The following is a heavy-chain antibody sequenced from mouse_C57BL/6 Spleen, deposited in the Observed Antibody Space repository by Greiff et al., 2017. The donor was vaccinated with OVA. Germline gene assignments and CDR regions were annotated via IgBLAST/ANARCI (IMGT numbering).Heavy chain of an antibody. J-gene: IGHJ1*03. CDR3: ARHYYYGSSYDWYFDV. Sequence: VQLQQSGAELVRPGTSVKMSCKASGYTFTNYWIGWAKQRPGHGLEWIGDIYPGGGYTNYNEKFKGKATLTADKSSSTAYMQFSSLTSEDSAIYYCARHYYYGSSYDWYFDVWGTGTTVTVSS. D-gene: IGHD1-1*01. CDR1: GYTFTNYW. V-gene: IGHV1-63*01. CDR2: IYPGGGYT.